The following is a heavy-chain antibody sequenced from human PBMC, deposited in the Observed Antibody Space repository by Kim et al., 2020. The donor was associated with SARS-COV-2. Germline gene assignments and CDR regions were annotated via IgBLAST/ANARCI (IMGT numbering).Heavy chain of an antibody. CDR3: ARHYCTGGSCYHYYGMDI. V-gene: IGHV4-59*01. D-gene: IGHD2-15*01. CDR2: VYYTGST. CDR1: GDSISSYY. Sequence: SETLSLTCTVSGDSISSYYWTWIRQPPGKRLEWIGYVYYTGSTNYNPSLKSRVTISVDTSKNQFSLKLSSVTAADTAVYYCARHYCTGGSCYHYYGMDIWSQGTTVTVSS. J-gene: IGHJ6*02.